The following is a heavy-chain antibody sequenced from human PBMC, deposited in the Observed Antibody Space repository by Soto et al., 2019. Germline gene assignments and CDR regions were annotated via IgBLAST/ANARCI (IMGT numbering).Heavy chain of an antibody. V-gene: IGHV4-4*02. CDR1: GDSISSSKW. CDR2: IYHSGST. Sequence: PSETLSLTCAVSGDSISSSKWWSWVRQPPGKGLEWIGEIYHSGSTNYNPSLKSRVTISVDTSKNQFSLKLSSVTAADTAVYYCAASCVACGGFNYYGMDVWGQGTTVTVSS. J-gene: IGHJ6*02. D-gene: IGHD2-21*01. CDR3: AASCVACGGFNYYGMDV.